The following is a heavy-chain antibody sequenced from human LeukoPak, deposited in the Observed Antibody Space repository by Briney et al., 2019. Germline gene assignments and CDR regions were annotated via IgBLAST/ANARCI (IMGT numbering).Heavy chain of an antibody. J-gene: IGHJ4*02. V-gene: IGHV3-7*01. D-gene: IGHD1-20*01. CDR3: ARGHNWSFDY. Sequence: PGGSLRLSCAGSGFTFTNYWMTWVRQVPGKGLEWVANIRQDGGEKYYEDSVKGRFTISRDNAKNSLYLQMDSLRAEDTAVYYCARGHNWSFDYWGQGTLVTVSS. CDR2: IRQDGGEK. CDR1: GFTFTNYW.